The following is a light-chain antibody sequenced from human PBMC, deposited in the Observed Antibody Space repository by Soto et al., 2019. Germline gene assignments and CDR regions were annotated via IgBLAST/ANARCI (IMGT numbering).Light chain of an antibody. CDR2: AAS. J-gene: IGKJ2*01. V-gene: IGKV3-20*01. Sequence: EIVLTQSPGTLSLSPGERVTLSCRASQSVTSRHLAWYQQKPGQDPRILILAASGRPPTTPSRFSGSGSGTDFTLTISRLEAEDFAVYFCQQYHTSPSTFGQGTRLEIK. CDR1: QSVTSRH. CDR3: QQYHTSPST.